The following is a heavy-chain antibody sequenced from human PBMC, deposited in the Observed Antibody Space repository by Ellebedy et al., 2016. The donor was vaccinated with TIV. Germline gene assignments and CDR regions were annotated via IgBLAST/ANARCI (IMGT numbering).Heavy chain of an antibody. CDR3: AGETFNGVDLDLWGLFDV. CDR2: ISVGGSA. Sequence: GESLKISCVVSGFTVNSNYMSWVRQAPGRGLEWVSVISVGGSAYYADSVEGRFTISRDNSRNTLFLQMNGLRAEDTAVYYCAGETFNGVDLDLWGLFDVWGQGTTVTVSS. D-gene: IGHD3-10*01. V-gene: IGHV3-66*01. J-gene: IGHJ3*01. CDR1: GFTVNSNY.